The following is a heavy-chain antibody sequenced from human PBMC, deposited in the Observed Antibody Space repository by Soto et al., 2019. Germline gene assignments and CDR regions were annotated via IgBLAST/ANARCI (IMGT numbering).Heavy chain of an antibody. D-gene: IGHD4-17*01. CDR3: AKSPSYYGDFDY. Sequence: DVQLVESGGGLVQPGRSLRLSCAASGFTFDDYAMHWVRQAPGKGLEWVSGISWNSGSICYADSLKGRFTISRDNAKNSLYLQMNSLRAEDTALYYCAKSPSYYGDFDYWGQGTLVTVSS. V-gene: IGHV3-9*01. J-gene: IGHJ4*02. CDR1: GFTFDDYA. CDR2: ISWNSGSI.